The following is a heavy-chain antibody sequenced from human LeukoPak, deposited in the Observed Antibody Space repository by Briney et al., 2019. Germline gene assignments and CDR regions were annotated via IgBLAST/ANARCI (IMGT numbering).Heavy chain of an antibody. Sequence: PSQTLSLTCTVSGGSISSGSYYWSWIRQPAGKGLEWIGRIYTSGSTNYNPSLKSRVTISVDTSKNQFSLKLSSVTAADTAVYYCARAYYYDSSGYWNAFDIWGQGTMVTVSS. CDR2: IYTSGST. CDR3: ARAYYYDSSGYWNAFDI. J-gene: IGHJ3*02. D-gene: IGHD3-22*01. CDR1: GGSISSGSYY. V-gene: IGHV4-61*02.